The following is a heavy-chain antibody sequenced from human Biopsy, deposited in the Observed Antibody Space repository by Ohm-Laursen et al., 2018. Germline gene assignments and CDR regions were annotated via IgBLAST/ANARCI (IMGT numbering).Heavy chain of an antibody. CDR2: ISYTGYT. CDR1: GGSFTGHY. CDR3: ARGSNDFGGLYFPR. J-gene: IGHJ4*02. V-gene: IGHV4-59*11. D-gene: IGHD4-23*01. Sequence: GTLSLTCTGSGGSFTGHYWSWIRQPPGKGLEWIGHISYTGYTSYNASLKSRVTISVDTSRNHFSLRLSSLTAADTAVYYCARGSNDFGGLYFPRWGQGTLLTVSS.